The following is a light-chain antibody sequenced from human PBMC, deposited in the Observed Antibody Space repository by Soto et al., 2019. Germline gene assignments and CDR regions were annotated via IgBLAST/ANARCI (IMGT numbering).Light chain of an antibody. Sequence: DLQMTQSPSTLSASVGDRVTITCRASQSISSWLAWYQQKPGKAPKLLIYAASTLQGGVPSRFSGSGSGTDFTLTINSLQPEDLATYYCQQLNSYPITFGQGTRLEI. J-gene: IGKJ5*01. CDR3: QQLNSYPIT. CDR2: AAS. V-gene: IGKV1-5*01. CDR1: QSISSW.